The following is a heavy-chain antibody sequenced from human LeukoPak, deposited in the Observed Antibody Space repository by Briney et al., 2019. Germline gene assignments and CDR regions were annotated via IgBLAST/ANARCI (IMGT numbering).Heavy chain of an antibody. CDR1: GGSISSYY. Sequence: PSETLSLTCTVSGGSISSYYWSWIRQPPGKGLEWIGYIYYSGSTNYNPSLKSRVTISVDTSKNQFSLKLSSVTAADTAVYYCASGIVGARIDYWGQGTLVTVSS. D-gene: IGHD1-26*01. V-gene: IGHV4-59*01. CDR2: IYYSGST. J-gene: IGHJ4*02. CDR3: ASGIVGARIDY.